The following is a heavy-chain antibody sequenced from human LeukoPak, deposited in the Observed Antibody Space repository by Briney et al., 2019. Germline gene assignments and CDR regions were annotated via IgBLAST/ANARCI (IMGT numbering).Heavy chain of an antibody. CDR2: IIPIFGTA. CDR1: GGTFSSYA. Sequence: GASVKVSCKASGGTFSSYAISWVRQAPGQGLEWMGGIIPIFGTANYAQKFQGRVTITADESTSTAYMELSSLRSEDTAVYYCASEDAIRVLSNAYNWFDPWGQGTLVTVSS. J-gene: IGHJ5*02. D-gene: IGHD2-15*01. CDR3: ASEDAIRVLSNAYNWFDP. V-gene: IGHV1-69*13.